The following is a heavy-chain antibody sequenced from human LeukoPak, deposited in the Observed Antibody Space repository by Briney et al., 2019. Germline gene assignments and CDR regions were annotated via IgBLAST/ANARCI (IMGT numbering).Heavy chain of an antibody. CDR2: IYTSGST. CDR3: ARVGVSGWPNWFDP. V-gene: IGHV4-4*07. CDR1: GGSISSYY. Sequence: SETLSLTCTVSGGSISSYYWSWIRQPAGKGLEWIGRIYTSGSTNYNPSLKSRVTMSVDTSKNQFSLKLNSVTAADTAVYYCARVGVSGWPNWFDPWGQGTLVTASS. J-gene: IGHJ5*02. D-gene: IGHD6-19*01.